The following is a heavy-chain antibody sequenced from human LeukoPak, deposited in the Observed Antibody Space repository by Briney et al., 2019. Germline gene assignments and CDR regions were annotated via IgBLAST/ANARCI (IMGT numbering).Heavy chain of an antibody. V-gene: IGHV1-18*01. J-gene: IGHJ5*02. Sequence: GASVKVSCKASGYTFTTYGISWVRLARGQGLEWMGWISAYNGNTNYAQQFQGRVTMTTDTSMSTAYMELRSLRSDDTAVYYCARDLIAVRPGWFDPWGQGSLVTVSS. CDR2: ISAYNGNT. CDR3: ARDLIAVRPGWFDP. CDR1: GYTFTTYG. D-gene: IGHD6-6*01.